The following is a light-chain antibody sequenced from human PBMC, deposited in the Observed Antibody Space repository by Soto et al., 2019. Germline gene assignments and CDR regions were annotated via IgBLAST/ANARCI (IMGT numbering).Light chain of an antibody. CDR2: KAS. CDR1: QSISSW. Sequence: DIPMTQSPSTLSAAVGDRVTITCRASQSISSWLAWYQQKPGKAPKLLIYKASSLESGVPSRFSGSGSGTEFTLTISSLQPDDFATYYCQQYKSDLWTFGQGTKVEIK. V-gene: IGKV1-5*03. J-gene: IGKJ1*01. CDR3: QQYKSDLWT.